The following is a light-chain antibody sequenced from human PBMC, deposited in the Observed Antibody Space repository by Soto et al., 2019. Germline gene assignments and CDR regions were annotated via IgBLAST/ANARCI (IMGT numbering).Light chain of an antibody. J-gene: IGKJ1*01. CDR3: QQLNSYPRT. V-gene: IGKV1-9*01. CDR1: QGISSY. Sequence: IQLTQSPSSLSASVGDRVSITCRASQGISSYLAWYQQKPGKAPKLLIYAASTLQSRVPSRFSGSGSGTDLTLPISSLQPEDFATYHCQQLNSYPRTFGQGTKVEIK. CDR2: AAS.